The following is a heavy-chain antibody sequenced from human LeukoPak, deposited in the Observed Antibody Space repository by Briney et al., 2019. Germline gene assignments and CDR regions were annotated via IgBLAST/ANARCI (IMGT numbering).Heavy chain of an antibody. J-gene: IGHJ6*03. CDR1: GGSISSYY. D-gene: IGHD3-9*01. CDR2: IYTSGST. CDR3: ASSTPLYYDILTGYYKGVDYYYYMGV. V-gene: IGHV4-4*09. Sequence: SETLSLTYTVSGGSISSYYWSWIRQPPGKGLEWIGYIYTSGSTNYNPSLKSRVTISVDAPKNQFSLTLSSVTAADTAVYYCASSTPLYYDILTGYYKGVDYYYYMGVWGKGTTVTVSS.